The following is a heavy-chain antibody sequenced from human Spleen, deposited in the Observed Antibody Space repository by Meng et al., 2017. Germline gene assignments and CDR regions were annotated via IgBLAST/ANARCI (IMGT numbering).Heavy chain of an antibody. D-gene: IGHD6-19*01. V-gene: IGHV4-34*01. CDR2: IHHRGIT. CDR1: GIAFNRYS. J-gene: IGHJ5*02. Sequence: ESLKISCAASGIAFNRYSMNWVRQAPGKGLEWIGEIHHRGITKYNPSLKSRVTISLDTSKNQVSLNLSSVTAADTAVYYCARVLKRMAVAVGKQDARFDPWGQGSLVTVSS. CDR3: ARVLKRMAVAVGKQDARFDP.